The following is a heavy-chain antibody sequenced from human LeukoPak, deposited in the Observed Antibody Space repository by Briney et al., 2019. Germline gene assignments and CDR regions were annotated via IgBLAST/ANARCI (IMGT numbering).Heavy chain of an antibody. CDR1: GGTFSSYA. CDR2: IIPILGIA. Sequence: GASVKVSCKASGGTFSSYAISWVRQAPGQGLEWMGRIIPILGIANYAQKFQGRVTITADKSTSTAYMELSSPRSEDTAVYYCAILLAQTTVTTPSYWGQGTLVTVSS. CDR3: AILLAQTTVTTPSY. D-gene: IGHD4-17*01. V-gene: IGHV1-69*04. J-gene: IGHJ4*02.